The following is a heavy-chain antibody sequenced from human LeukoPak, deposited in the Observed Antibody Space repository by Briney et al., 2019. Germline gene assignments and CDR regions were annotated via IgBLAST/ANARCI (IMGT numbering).Heavy chain of an antibody. J-gene: IGHJ6*02. D-gene: IGHD3-3*01. CDR2: MNPNSGNT. V-gene: IGHV1-8*01. CDR3: ARGGVRITIFGVSYYYYGMDV. Sequence: ASVKVSCKASGYTFTSYDINWVRQATGQGLEWMGWMNPNSGNTGYAQKFQGRVTMTRNTSISTAYMELSSLRSEDTAVYYCARGGVRITIFGVSYYYYGMDVWGQGTTVTVSS. CDR1: GYTFTSYD.